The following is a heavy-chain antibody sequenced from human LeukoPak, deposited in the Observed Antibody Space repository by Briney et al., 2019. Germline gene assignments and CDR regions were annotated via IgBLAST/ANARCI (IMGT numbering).Heavy chain of an antibody. V-gene: IGHV3-7*01. CDR3: AKSALQDRSTWCEHYDC. J-gene: IGHJ4*02. D-gene: IGHD4/OR15-4a*01. CDR1: GFIFSDYW. CDR2: IKQDGSEK. Sequence: GGSLRLSCTASGFIFSDYWMSWVRQAPGKGLEWVANIKQDGSEKHHVDSVKDRFTISRDNAKSSLYLQMNSLRAEDTAVYYCAKSALQDRSTWCEHYDCWGPGTLVTVSS.